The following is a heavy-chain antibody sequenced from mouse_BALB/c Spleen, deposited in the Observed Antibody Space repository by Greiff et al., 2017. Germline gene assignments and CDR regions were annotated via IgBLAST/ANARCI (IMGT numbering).Heavy chain of an antibody. D-gene: IGHD6-1*01. V-gene: IGHV7-3*02. CDR3: ARDNPLYAMDY. Sequence: EVKLVESGGGLVQPGGSLRLSCATSGFTFTDYYMSWVRQPPGKALEWLGFIRNKANGYTTEYSASVKGRFTISRDNSQSILYIQMNTLRAEDSATYYCARDNPLYAMDYWGQGTSVTVSS. CDR1: GFTFTDYY. J-gene: IGHJ4*01. CDR2: IRNKANGYTT.